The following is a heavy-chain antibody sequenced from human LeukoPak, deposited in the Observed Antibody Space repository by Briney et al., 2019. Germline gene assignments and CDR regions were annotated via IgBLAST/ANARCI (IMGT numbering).Heavy chain of an antibody. D-gene: IGHD3-16*01. CDR2: ISSSGSTI. CDR1: GFTFSDYY. CDR3: ARSLLWYYYYMDV. J-gene: IGHJ6*03. V-gene: IGHV3-11*01. Sequence: GGSLRLSCAASGFTFSDYYMSWMRHAPGRGLEWVSYISSSGSTIYYADSVKGRFTISRDNAKNSLHLQMNSLRAEDTAVYYCARSLLWYYYYMDVWGKGTTVTVSS.